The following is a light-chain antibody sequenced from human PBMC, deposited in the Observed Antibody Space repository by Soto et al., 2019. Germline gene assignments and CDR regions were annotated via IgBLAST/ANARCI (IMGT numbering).Light chain of an antibody. CDR2: GAS. CDR1: QSVSSN. J-gene: IGKJ1*01. Sequence: EIVMTQSPATLSVSPGERATLPCRASQSVSSNLAWYQQKPGQAPRLLIYGASNRATGIPDRFSGSGSGTDFTLTISRLEPEDFAVYFCQQYGRSLQTFGPGTKVDI. CDR3: QQYGRSLQT. V-gene: IGKV3-20*01.